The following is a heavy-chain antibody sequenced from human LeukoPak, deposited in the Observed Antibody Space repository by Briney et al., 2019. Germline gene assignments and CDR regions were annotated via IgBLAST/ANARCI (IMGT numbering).Heavy chain of an antibody. V-gene: IGHV4-59*01. Sequence: PSETLSLTCTVSGGSIRSYYWSWIRQPPGKGLQWIGYIFYSGSTNYSPSLKSRVTISVDTSKNQFSLKLSSVTAADTAVYYCARTDCTGGSCHSDYWGQGTLVTVSS. CDR2: IFYSGST. CDR1: GGSIRSYY. J-gene: IGHJ4*02. CDR3: ARTDCTGGSCHSDY. D-gene: IGHD2-15*01.